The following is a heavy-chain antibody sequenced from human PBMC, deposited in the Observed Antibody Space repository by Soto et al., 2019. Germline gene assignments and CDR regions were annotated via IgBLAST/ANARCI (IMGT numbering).Heavy chain of an antibody. J-gene: IGHJ6*02. CDR2: ISYDGSNK. V-gene: IGHV3-30-3*01. D-gene: IGHD2-15*01. CDR3: ARDIHQADAYYYYGMGV. Sequence: GGSLRLSCAASGFTFSGYAMHLVRQAPGKGLEWVAVISYDGSNKYYADSVKGRFTISRDNSKNTLYLQMNSLRAEDTAVYYCARDIHQADAYYYYGMGVWGQGTTVTVSS. CDR1: GFTFSGYA.